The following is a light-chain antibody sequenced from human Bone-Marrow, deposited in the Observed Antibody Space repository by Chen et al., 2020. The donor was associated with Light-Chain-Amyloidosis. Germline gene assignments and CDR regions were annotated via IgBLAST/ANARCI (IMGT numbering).Light chain of an antibody. CDR3: QSADSSGTYEVI. V-gene: IGLV3-25*03. CDR1: DLPTKY. CDR2: RDT. J-gene: IGLJ2*01. Sequence: SYELTQPPSVSVSPGQTARITCSGDDLPTKYAYWYQQKPGQAPVLVIHRDTERPSGISERYSDSSSGTTATLTIRRVQAEDEADYHCQSADSSGTYEVIFGGGTKLTVL.